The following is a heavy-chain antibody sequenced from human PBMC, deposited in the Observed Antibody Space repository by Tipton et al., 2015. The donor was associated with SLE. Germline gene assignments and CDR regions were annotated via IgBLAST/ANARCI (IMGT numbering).Heavy chain of an antibody. Sequence: TLFLTCTVSGGSISSSSYYWGWIRQPPGKGLEWIGEINHSGSTNYNPSLKSRVTISVDTSKSQFSLKLSSVTAADTAVYYCARGGEYGSSRYPRKYYYMDVWGKGTTVTVS. CDR2: INHSGST. D-gene: IGHD6-13*01. V-gene: IGHV4-39*07. CDR1: GGSISSSSYY. J-gene: IGHJ6*03. CDR3: ARGGEYGSSRYPRKYYYMDV.